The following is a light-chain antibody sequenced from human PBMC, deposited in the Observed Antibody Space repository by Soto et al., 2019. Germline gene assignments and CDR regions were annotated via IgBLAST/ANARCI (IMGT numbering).Light chain of an antibody. CDR1: SSDVGGYNY. J-gene: IGLJ2*01. CDR2: DVS. V-gene: IGLV2-14*01. CDR3: SSYTSSSTLVV. Sequence: QSVLTQPASVSGSPGQSITISCTGTSSDVGGYNYVSWYQQHPGKAPQLMIYDVSNRPSGVSNRFSGSKSGNTASLTISGLQAEDEADYYRSSYTSSSTLVVFGGGTQLTVL.